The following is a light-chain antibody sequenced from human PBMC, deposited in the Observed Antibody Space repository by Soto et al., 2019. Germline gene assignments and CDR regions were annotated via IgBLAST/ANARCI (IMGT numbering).Light chain of an antibody. Sequence: IVLTQSPGTLSSSPGERATLSCRASQSVSTSNLAWYQQRPGQAPRLLIYGASTRATGIPARFSGSGSGTEFTLTINSLQSEDFAVYYCQRYGTSLTWTFGQGTKVDIK. J-gene: IGKJ1*01. CDR1: QSVSTSN. CDR2: GAS. CDR3: QRYGTSLTWT. V-gene: IGKV3-20*01.